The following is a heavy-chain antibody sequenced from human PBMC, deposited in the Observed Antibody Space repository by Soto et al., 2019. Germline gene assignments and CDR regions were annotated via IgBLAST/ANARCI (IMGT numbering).Heavy chain of an antibody. CDR2: IYYSGST. CDR3: ARVAVVVPAAMGIGPYPQYYFDY. Sequence: SETLSLTCTVSGGSISSYYWSWIRQPPGKGLEWIGYIYYSGSTNYNPSLKSRVTISVDTSKNQFSLKLSSVTAADTAVYYCARVAVVVPAAMGIGPYPQYYFDYWGQGTLVTVSS. D-gene: IGHD2-2*01. CDR1: GGSISSYY. J-gene: IGHJ4*02. V-gene: IGHV4-59*01.